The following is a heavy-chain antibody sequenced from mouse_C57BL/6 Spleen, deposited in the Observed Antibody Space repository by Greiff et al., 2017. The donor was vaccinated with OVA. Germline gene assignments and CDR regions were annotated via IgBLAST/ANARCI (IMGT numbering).Heavy chain of an antibody. CDR2: IYPGDGDT. CDR3: ARGGTTVVAPFAY. V-gene: IGHV1-82*01. Sequence: VQLQQSGPELVKPGDSVKISCKASGYAFSSSWMTWVKQRPGKGLEWIGRIYPGDGDTNYNGKVKGKATLTADKSSSTAYMQLSSLTSEDSAVYFCARGGTTVVAPFAYWGQGTLVTVSA. D-gene: IGHD1-1*01. CDR1: GYAFSSSW. J-gene: IGHJ3*01.